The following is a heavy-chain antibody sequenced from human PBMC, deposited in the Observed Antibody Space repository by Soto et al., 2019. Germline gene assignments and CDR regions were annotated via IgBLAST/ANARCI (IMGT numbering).Heavy chain of an antibody. Sequence: QLQLQESGSGLVKPSQTLSLTCTVSGGSLISGGHAWSWIRQPPGKALEWIGYIYHGGNSYHNPSLKSRVTMSVNKSKNQCTLELSSVAAADTAVYYCARYCSGTSRWGAMDVWGQGTTVTVSS. CDR2: IYHGGNS. CDR1: GGSLISGGHA. J-gene: IGHJ6*02. CDR3: ARYCSGTSRWGAMDV. V-gene: IGHV4-30-2*01. D-gene: IGHD2-2*01.